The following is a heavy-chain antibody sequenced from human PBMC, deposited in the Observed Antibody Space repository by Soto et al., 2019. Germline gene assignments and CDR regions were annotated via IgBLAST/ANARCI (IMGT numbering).Heavy chain of an antibody. CDR2: IYYSGST. Sequence: SETLSLTCTVSGGSISSGGYYWSWIRQHPGKGLEWIGYIYYSGSTYYNPSLKSRVTISVDTSKNQFSLKLSSVTAADTAVYYSARLSDGYNLPRFDYGGQGTLVTVSS. CDR3: ARLSDGYNLPRFDY. V-gene: IGHV4-31*03. J-gene: IGHJ4*02. CDR1: GGSISSGGYY. D-gene: IGHD5-12*01.